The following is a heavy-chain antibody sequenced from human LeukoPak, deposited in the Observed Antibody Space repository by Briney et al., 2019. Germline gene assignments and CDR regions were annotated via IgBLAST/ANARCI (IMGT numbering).Heavy chain of an antibody. J-gene: IGHJ4*02. Sequence: SETLSLTCTVSGGSISSYYWSWIRQPPGKGLEWIGYIYYSGSTNYNPSLKSRVTISVDTSKNQFSLKLSSVTAADTAVYYCARHRRYYYDSSGYYYESFDYWGQGTLVTVSS. D-gene: IGHD3-22*01. CDR1: GGSISSYY. V-gene: IGHV4-59*08. CDR2: IYYSGST. CDR3: ARHRRYYYDSSGYYYESFDY.